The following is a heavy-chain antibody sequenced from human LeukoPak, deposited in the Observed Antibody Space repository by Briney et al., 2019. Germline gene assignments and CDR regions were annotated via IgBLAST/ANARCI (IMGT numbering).Heavy chain of an antibody. CDR3: ARGLAYSRLDY. D-gene: IGHD5-18*01. CDR1: GLTFSSSW. V-gene: IGHV3-7*01. CDR2: INPDGNKK. Sequence: GGSLRLSCAVSGLTFSSSWMDWVRQAPGKGLEWVASINPDGNKKYSADSVKGRFTISRDNAENSLYLQMNSLRVEDTAFYYCARGLAYSRLDYWGQGMLVTVSS. J-gene: IGHJ4*02.